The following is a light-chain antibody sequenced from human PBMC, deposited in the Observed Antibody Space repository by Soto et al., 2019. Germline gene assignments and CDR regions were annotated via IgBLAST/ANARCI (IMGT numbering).Light chain of an antibody. V-gene: IGKV1-39*01. J-gene: IGKJ2*01. CDR2: AAS. CDR1: RSISSY. CDR3: QQSYSTHT. Sequence: DIQMTQSQSSLSASVGDRVTITCRASRSISSYLNWYQQKPGKAPKLLIYAASSLQSGVPSRFSGSGSGTDFTLTISSLQPEDFATYYCQQSYSTHTFGQGTKLEIK.